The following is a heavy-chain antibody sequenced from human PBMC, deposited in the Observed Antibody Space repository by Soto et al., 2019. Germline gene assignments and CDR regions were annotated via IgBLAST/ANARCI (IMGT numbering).Heavy chain of an antibody. CDR1: GYSFTSYW. Sequence: PGESLNISCKGSGYSFTSYWIGWSRQMPGKGLVWMGIIYPAAPDTRYSPSFQGQVTISADKSISTAFLQWSSLKASDTAMYYCARRTYGSGSSDYYHYYGMDVWGQGTTVTVSS. CDR2: IYPAAPDT. V-gene: IGHV5-51*01. CDR3: ARRTYGSGSSDYYHYYGMDV. D-gene: IGHD3-10*01. J-gene: IGHJ6*02.